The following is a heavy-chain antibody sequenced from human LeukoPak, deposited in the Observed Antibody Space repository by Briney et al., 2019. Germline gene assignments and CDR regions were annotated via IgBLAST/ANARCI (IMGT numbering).Heavy chain of an antibody. CDR1: GFTFSSYA. J-gene: IGHJ4*02. D-gene: IGHD4-17*01. CDR3: ARRGYDYGDYTGGYFDY. CDR2: ISYDGSNK. V-gene: IGHV3-30-3*01. Sequence: GRSLRLSCAASGFTFSSYAMHWVRQAPGKGLEWVAVISYDGSNKYYADSVKGRFTISRDNSKNTLYLQMNSLRAEDTAVYYCARRGYDYGDYTGGYFDYWGQGTLVTVSS.